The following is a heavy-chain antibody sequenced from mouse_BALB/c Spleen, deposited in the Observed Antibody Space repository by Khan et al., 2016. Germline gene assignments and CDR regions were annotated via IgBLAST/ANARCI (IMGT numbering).Heavy chain of an antibody. CDR3: ANTTASVDY. V-gene: IGHV3-6*02. J-gene: IGHJ4*01. CDR1: CNSITSGYY. D-gene: IGHD1-2*01. Sequence: EVQLQESGPGLVKPSQSLSLTCSFTCNSITSGYYWNCIWHFPGNKLEWMCYISYDGSNNYNPSLKNRISITRDKSKNQFYLKLNSVTTEDTATYCCANTTASVDYWGHGTADTVS. CDR2: ISYDGSN.